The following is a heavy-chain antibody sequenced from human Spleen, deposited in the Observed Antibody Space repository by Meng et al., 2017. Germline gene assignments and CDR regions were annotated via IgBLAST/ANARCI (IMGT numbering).Heavy chain of an antibody. V-gene: IGHV4-34*02. CDR3: ASWSRYFDWLLPDY. CDR2: INHSGGT. J-gene: IGHJ4*02. D-gene: IGHD3-9*01. Sequence: QVQLKEVGAGLVKPTKPLSLTCGDEGGAFSGYCGSWSRQPPGKGLEWIGEINHSGGTNYNPSLKSRVTMSVDTSKNQFSLKLSSVTAADTAVYYCASWSRYFDWLLPDYWGQGTLVTVSS. CDR1: GGAFSGYC.